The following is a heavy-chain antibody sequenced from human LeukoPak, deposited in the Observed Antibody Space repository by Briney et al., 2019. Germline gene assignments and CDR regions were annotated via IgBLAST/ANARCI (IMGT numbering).Heavy chain of an antibody. CDR2: IYHSGST. D-gene: IGHD6-19*01. V-gene: IGHV4-38-2*02. CDR3: AREEQWLVSDSWYFDY. J-gene: IGHJ4*02. Sequence: SETLSLTCTVSGYYISSGYYWGWIRQPPGKGLEWIGSIYHSGSTYYNPSLKSRVTISVDTSKNQFSLKLSSVTAADTAVYYCAREEQWLVSDSWYFDYWGQGTLVTVSS. CDR1: GYYISSGYY.